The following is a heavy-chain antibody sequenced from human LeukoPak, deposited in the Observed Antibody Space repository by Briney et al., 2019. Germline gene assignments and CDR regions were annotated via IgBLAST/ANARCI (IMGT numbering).Heavy chain of an antibody. V-gene: IGHV3-7*01. CDR3: ARVGLGGSYYYYYYMDV. CDR1: GFTFSSYW. D-gene: IGHD3/OR15-3a*01. CDR2: IKQDGSEK. J-gene: IGHJ6*03. Sequence: GGSLRLSCAASGFTFSSYWMSWVRQAPGKGLEWVANIKQDGSEKYYVDSVKGRFTISRDNAKNSLYLQMNSLRAEDTAVYYCARVGLGGSYYYYYYMDVWGKGTTVTVSS.